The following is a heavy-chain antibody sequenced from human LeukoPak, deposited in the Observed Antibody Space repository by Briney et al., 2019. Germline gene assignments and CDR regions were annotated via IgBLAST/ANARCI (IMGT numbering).Heavy chain of an antibody. D-gene: IGHD1-26*01. CDR1: GFTFSTYW. J-gene: IGHJ1*01. Sequence: PGGSLRLSCAASGFTFSTYWMHWVRQAPGKGLLWVSRINTDGSITNYADPVKGRFTISRDKAKNTLYLQMNSLRSEDTAVYYCARVPPSVGEATSEYFQDWGQGTLVTVSS. CDR2: INTDGSIT. CDR3: ARVPPSVGEATSEYFQD. V-gene: IGHV3-74*01.